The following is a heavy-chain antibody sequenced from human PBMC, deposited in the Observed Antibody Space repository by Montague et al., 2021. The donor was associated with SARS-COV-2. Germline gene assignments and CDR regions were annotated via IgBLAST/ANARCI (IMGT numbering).Heavy chain of an antibody. V-gene: IGHV3-21*01. D-gene: IGHD2-15*01. CDR2: ISSESTYI. CDR1: GFTFSSFS. Sequence: SLRLSCAASGFTFSSFSMNWVRQAPGNRLEWVASISSESTYILYAESVRGRFTVSRDNAQNLLFLQMNSLRAEDTALYYCARFETSKFYSSGVDVWGQGTLVTVSS. J-gene: IGHJ6*02. CDR3: ARFETSKFYSSGVDV.